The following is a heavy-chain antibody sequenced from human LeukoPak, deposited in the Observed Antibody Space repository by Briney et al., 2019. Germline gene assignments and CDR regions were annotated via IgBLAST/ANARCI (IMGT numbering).Heavy chain of an antibody. J-gene: IGHJ6*03. Sequence: GGSLRLSCAASGFTFSSYSMNWVRQAPGKGLEWVSSISSSSSYIYYADSVKGRFTISRDNAKNSLYLQMNSLRAEDTAVYYCARAATVTTWYYYYYYMDVWGKGTTVTVSS. V-gene: IGHV3-21*01. D-gene: IGHD4-17*01. CDR3: ARAATVTTWYYYYYYMDV. CDR1: GFTFSSYS. CDR2: ISSSSSYI.